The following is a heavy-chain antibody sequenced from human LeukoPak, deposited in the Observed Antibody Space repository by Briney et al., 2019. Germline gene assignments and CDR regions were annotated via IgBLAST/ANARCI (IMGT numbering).Heavy chain of an antibody. CDR1: GGSISSGGYY. CDR3: ASSGWLQFPAVVY. CDR2: IYTSGST. J-gene: IGHJ4*02. Sequence: SQTLSLTCTVSGGSISSGGYYWSWIRQPAGKGLEWIGRIYTSGSTNYNPSLKSRVTISVDTSKNQFSLKLSSVTAADTAVYYCASSGWLQFPAVVYWGQGTLVTVPS. V-gene: IGHV4-61*02. D-gene: IGHD5-24*01.